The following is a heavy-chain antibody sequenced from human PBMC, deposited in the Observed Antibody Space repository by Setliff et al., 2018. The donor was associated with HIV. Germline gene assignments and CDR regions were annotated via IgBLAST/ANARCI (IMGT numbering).Heavy chain of an antibody. D-gene: IGHD5-12*01. CDR3: ARQGDGYNLYHVYYFDY. CDR2: IYHSGTT. CDR1: GYSISSGYY. Sequence: SETLSLTCAVSGYSISSGYYWGWIRQTPGMGLEWIGSIYHSGTTYYNPSLRSRVTISVDTSKNQFSLKLSSVTAADTAVYYCARQGDGYNLYHVYYFDYWGQGTLDTVSS. V-gene: IGHV4-38-2*01. J-gene: IGHJ4*02.